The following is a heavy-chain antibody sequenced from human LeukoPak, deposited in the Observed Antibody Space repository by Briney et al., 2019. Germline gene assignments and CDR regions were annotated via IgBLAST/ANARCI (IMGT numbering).Heavy chain of an antibody. Sequence: PGGSLRLSCAASGFTFFTYSMNWVRQAPGKGLEWVAVISYDGSNKYYADSVKGRFTISRDNSKNTVYLQMNSLRGEDTAVYYCARTGLTYLTTVTTWFNYWGQGTLVTVSS. CDR1: GFTFFTYS. CDR2: ISYDGSNK. CDR3: ARTGLTYLTTVTTWFNY. V-gene: IGHV3-30*03. D-gene: IGHD4-17*01. J-gene: IGHJ4*02.